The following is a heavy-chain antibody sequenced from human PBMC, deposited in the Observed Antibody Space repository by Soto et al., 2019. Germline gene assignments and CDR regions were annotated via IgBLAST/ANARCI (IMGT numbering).Heavy chain of an antibody. CDR1: GFTFSSYA. J-gene: IGHJ4*02. D-gene: IGHD6-19*01. CDR3: ARDSIAVAGTIFDY. CDR2: ISYDGSNK. V-gene: IGHV3-30-3*01. Sequence: PGGSLRLSCAASGFTFSSYAMHWVRQAPGKGLEWVAVISYDGSNKYYADSVKGRFTISRDNSKNTLYLQMNSLRAEDTAVYYCARDSIAVAGTIFDYWGQGTLVTVS.